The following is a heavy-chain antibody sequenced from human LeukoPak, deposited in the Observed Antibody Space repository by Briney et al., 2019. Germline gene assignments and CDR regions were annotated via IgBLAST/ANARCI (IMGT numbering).Heavy chain of an antibody. CDR3: ARQGAYSSAIGMGY. J-gene: IGHJ4*02. D-gene: IGHD6-19*01. V-gene: IGHV1-46*01. Sequence: ASVKVSCKASGYTFTSYGLSWVRQAPGQGLEWMGMINPSGGGTSYAQKFQGRVTMTRDTSTRTVYMEVSSLKPEDTAVYYCARQGAYSSAIGMGYWGQGTLVTVSS. CDR1: GYTFTSYG. CDR2: INPSGGGT.